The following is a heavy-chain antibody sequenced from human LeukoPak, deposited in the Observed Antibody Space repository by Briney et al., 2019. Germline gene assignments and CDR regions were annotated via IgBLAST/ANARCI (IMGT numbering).Heavy chain of an antibody. D-gene: IGHD6-13*01. J-gene: IGHJ4*02. V-gene: IGHV3-7*01. CDR2: IRQDGGEK. Sequence: GGSLRLSCAASGFTFSSYWMSWVRQAPGKGLEWVASIRQDGGEKYYVDSVKGRFTTSRDYAKNSLDLQMNSLRAEDTAVYYCARDMAAPDDYWGQGTLVTVSS. CDR1: GFTFSSYW. CDR3: ARDMAAPDDY.